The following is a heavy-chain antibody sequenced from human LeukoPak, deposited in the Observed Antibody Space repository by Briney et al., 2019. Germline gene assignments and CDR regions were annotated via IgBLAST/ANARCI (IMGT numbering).Heavy chain of an antibody. CDR2: INPNSGGT. D-gene: IGHD6-13*01. Sequence: ASVKVSCKASGYTFTGYYMHWVRQAPGQGLEWMGWINPNSGGTNYAQKFQGRVTMTRDTSISTAYMELSRLRSDDTAVYYCAREAAARAERAIGYWGQGTLVIVSS. J-gene: IGHJ4*02. V-gene: IGHV1-2*02. CDR1: GYTFTGYY. CDR3: AREAAARAERAIGY.